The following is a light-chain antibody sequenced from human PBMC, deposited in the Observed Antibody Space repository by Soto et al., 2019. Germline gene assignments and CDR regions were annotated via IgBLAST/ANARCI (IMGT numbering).Light chain of an antibody. Sequence: EIVVTPSPATLSLSPGERATLSCMASQSVSSDLAWYQQKPGQAPRLPIYDASSRATGIPARFSGSGAVTDVTLTISGLEPDDCAVYYCQQRSHRPPGYTFGRGTNLEI. V-gene: IGKV3-11*01. J-gene: IGKJ2*01. CDR1: QSVSSD. CDR2: DAS. CDR3: QQRSHRPPGYT.